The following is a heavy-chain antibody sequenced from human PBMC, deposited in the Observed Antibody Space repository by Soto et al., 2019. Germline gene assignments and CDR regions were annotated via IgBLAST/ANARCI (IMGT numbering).Heavy chain of an antibody. CDR2: IIAIFGTA. Sequence: QVQLVQSGAEVKKPGSSVKVSCKASGGTFSSYAISWVRQAPGQGLEWLGGIIAIFGTANYAQKFQGRVEITAAECTPKTFMELSSQRYEDTAMYYCEREAYYFYYSSASGAFDIWGQGTMVTVSS. V-gene: IGHV1-69*01. D-gene: IGHD3-22*01. J-gene: IGHJ3*02. CDR3: EREAYYFYYSSASGAFDI. CDR1: GGTFSSYA.